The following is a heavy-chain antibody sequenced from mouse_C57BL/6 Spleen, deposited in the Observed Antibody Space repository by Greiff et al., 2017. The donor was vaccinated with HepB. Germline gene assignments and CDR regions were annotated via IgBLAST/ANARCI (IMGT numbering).Heavy chain of an antibody. V-gene: IGHV1-7*01. Sequence: VQLQQSGAELAKPGASVKLSCKASGYTFTSYWMHWVKQRPGQGLEWIGYINPSSGYTKYNQKFKDKATLNADKSSSTAYMQLSSLTYEDSAVYFCAREGLYDGYFSHYFDYWGQGTTLTVSS. CDR1: GYTFTSYW. D-gene: IGHD2-3*01. CDR2: INPSSGYT. CDR3: AREGLYDGYFSHYFDY. J-gene: IGHJ2*01.